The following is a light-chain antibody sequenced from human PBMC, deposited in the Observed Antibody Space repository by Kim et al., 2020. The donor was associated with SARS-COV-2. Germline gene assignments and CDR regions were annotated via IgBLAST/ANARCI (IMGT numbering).Light chain of an antibody. CDR1: QSVSSSY. Sequence: PGERAPLACRASQSVSSSYLAWYPPKPGQAPRLLIYGASSRATGIPDRFSGSGSGTDFTLTISRLEPEDFAVYYCQQYGSSPPWTFGQGTKVDIK. J-gene: IGKJ1*01. CDR2: GAS. V-gene: IGKV3-20*01. CDR3: QQYGSSPPWT.